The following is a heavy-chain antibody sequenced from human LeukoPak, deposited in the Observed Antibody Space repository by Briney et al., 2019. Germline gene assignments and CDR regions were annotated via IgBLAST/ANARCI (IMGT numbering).Heavy chain of an antibody. D-gene: IGHD5-24*01. CDR1: GFTFSSYG. CDR3: AKRGDGYNWGY. CDR2: LGASGGST. J-gene: IGHJ4*02. V-gene: IGHV3-23*01. Sequence: PGGSLRLSCEASGFTFSSYGMSWVRQAPGKGLEWVSSLGASGGSTYYADSVRGRFTISRDISKNTLHLQMNSLRAEDTAVYYCAKRGDGYNWGYWGQGTLVTVSS.